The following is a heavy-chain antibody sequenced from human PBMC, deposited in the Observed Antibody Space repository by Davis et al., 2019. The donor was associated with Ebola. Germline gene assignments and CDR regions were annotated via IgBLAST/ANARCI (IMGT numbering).Heavy chain of an antibody. D-gene: IGHD2-15*01. Sequence: SVKVSCKASGGTFSSYAISWVRQAPGQGLEWMGRIIPILGIANYAQKLQGRVTMTTDTSTSTAYMELRSLRSDDTAVYYCARYLVVAATPDYWGQGTLVTVSS. CDR1: GGTFSSYA. CDR2: IIPILGIA. J-gene: IGHJ4*02. V-gene: IGHV1-69*04. CDR3: ARYLVVAATPDY.